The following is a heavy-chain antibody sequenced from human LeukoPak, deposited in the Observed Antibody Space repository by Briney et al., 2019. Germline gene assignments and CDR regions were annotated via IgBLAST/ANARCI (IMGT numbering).Heavy chain of an antibody. J-gene: IGHJ4*02. CDR2: ISSSSSYI. CDR3: AREAYGGNFFDY. D-gene: IGHD4-23*01. V-gene: IGHV3-21*01. Sequence: GGSLRLSCAASGFTFSSHSMNWVRQAPGKGLEWVSSISSSSSYIYYADSVKGRFTISRDNAKDSLYLQMNSLRAEDTAVYYCAREAYGGNFFDYWGQGTLVTVSS. CDR1: GFTFSSHS.